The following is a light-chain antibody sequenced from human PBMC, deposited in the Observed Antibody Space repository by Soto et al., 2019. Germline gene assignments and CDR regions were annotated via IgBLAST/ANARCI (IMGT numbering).Light chain of an antibody. V-gene: IGKV1-39*01. CDR3: QQCYSTPYT. Sequence: DIQMTQSPSSLSASVGDRVTITCRASQSISSDLNWYQQKPGKAPKLLIYAASSLQSGVTSRFSGSGSGTDFTLTISSLQPEDFATFYCQQCYSTPYTFGQGTRLEIK. J-gene: IGKJ5*01. CDR2: AAS. CDR1: QSISSD.